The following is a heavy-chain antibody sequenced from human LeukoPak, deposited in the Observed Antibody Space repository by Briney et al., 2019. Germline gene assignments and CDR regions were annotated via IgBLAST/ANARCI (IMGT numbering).Heavy chain of an antibody. D-gene: IGHD4-17*01. J-gene: IGHJ4*02. CDR1: GFTLSSYA. V-gene: IGHV3-23*01. Sequence: GGSLRLSCAASGFTLSSYAMSWVRQTPGKGLECVSTIRDSDGRTYYADSVEGRFTISRDNSTNTLYLQMNSLRAGDTAIYYCAKSGTTERVDYWGQGILVTVSS. CDR3: AKSGTTERVDY. CDR2: IRDSDGRT.